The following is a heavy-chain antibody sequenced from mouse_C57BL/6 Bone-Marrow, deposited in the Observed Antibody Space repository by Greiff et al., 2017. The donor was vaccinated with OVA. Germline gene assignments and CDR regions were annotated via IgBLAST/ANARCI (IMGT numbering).Heavy chain of an antibody. J-gene: IGHJ3*01. CDR3: ARSEDYDEAWFAY. CDR1: GYTFTSYW. Sequence: VQLQQPGAELVIPGASVKLSCKASGYTFTSYWMHWVKQRPGQGLEWIGEIDPSDSYTNYNQKFKGKSTLTVDKSSSTAYMQLSSLTSEDSAVYYCARSEDYDEAWFAYWGQGTLVTVSA. CDR2: IDPSDSYT. D-gene: IGHD2-4*01. V-gene: IGHV1-69*01.